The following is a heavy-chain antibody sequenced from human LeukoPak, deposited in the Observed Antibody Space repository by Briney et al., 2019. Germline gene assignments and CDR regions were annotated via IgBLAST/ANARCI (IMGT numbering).Heavy chain of an antibody. D-gene: IGHD3-10*01. Sequence: PGGSLRLSCAASGFTFSSYWMSWVRQAPGKGLEWVANIKQDGSEKYYVDSVKGRFTISRDNAKNSLYLQMNSLRAEDTAVYYCAKVGGGEPGHYFDYWGQGTLVTVSS. CDR2: IKQDGSEK. J-gene: IGHJ4*02. CDR3: AKVGGGEPGHYFDY. V-gene: IGHV3-7*01. CDR1: GFTFSSYW.